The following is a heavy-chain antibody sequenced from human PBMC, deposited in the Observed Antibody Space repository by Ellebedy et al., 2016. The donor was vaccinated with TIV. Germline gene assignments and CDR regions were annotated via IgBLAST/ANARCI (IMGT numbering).Heavy chain of an antibody. CDR1: GFTFSRYA. V-gene: IGHV3-23*03. J-gene: IGHJ4*02. CDR2: IYSGGNT. D-gene: IGHD6-19*01. CDR3: ASSPSQGY. Sequence: GESLKISCVASGFTFSRYAVTWVRQAPGKGLEWVSVIYSGGNTFYAESVKGRFTISRDSSQNTLYLQMDSLRAEATAVYYCASSPSQGYWGQGTLVTVSS.